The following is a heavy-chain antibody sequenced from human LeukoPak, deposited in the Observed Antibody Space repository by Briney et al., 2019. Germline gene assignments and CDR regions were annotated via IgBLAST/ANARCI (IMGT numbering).Heavy chain of an antibody. CDR2: INHSGST. D-gene: IGHD2-2*01. Sequence: SETLSLTCAVYGGSFSGYYWSWIRQPSGKGLEWIGEINHSGSTNYNPSLKSRVTISVDTSKNQFSLKLSSVTAADTVVYYCARGVFAVVPTTKLRFDPWGQGTLITVSS. J-gene: IGHJ5*02. V-gene: IGHV4-34*01. CDR3: ARGVFAVVPTTKLRFDP. CDR1: GGSFSGYY.